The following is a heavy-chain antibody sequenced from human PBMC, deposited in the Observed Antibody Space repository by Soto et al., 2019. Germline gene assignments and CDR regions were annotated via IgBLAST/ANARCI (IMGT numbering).Heavy chain of an antibody. V-gene: IGHV1-69*05. CDR2: VIRLIGKV. CDR3: GTAVIVCVAKPRYPPPDA. J-gene: IGHJ1*01. D-gene: IGHD6-25*01. Sequence: LEQSGAEVRSPGSSVTISCKASGGSFTSFSIDWVRQAPGEGLEWIGGVIRLIGKVRYSPTFQNRVTMTTDESANTANRPPSRPPAADTTGTSGGTAVIVCVAKPRYPPPDAWGQSTGVTVSS. CDR1: GGSFTSFS.